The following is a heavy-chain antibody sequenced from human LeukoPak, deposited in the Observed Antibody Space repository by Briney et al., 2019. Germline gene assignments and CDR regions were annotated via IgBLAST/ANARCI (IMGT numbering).Heavy chain of an antibody. D-gene: IGHD1-14*01. Sequence: GGSLRLSCAASGFTFDDYAMHWVRQAPGKGLEWVSGISWNSGSIGYADSVKGRFTISRDNAKNSLYLQMSSLRAEDTALYYCAKEGTATDAFDIWGQGTMVTVSS. V-gene: IGHV3-9*01. J-gene: IGHJ3*02. CDR1: GFTFDDYA. CDR2: ISWNSGSI. CDR3: AKEGTATDAFDI.